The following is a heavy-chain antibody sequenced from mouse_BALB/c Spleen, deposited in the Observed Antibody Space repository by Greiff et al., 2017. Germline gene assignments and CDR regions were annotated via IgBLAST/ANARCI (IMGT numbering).Heavy chain of an antibody. J-gene: IGHJ4*01. CDR1: GFTFSSFG. CDR3: ARVQRDYYARDY. V-gene: IGHV5-17*02. CDR2: ISSGSSTI. Sequence: EVHLVESGGGLVQPGGSRKLSCAASGFTFSSFGMHWVRQAPEKGLEWVAYISSGSSTIYYADTVKGRFTISRDNPKNTLFLQMTSLRSEDTAMYYCARVQRDYYARDYWGQGTSVTVSS. D-gene: IGHD2-14*01.